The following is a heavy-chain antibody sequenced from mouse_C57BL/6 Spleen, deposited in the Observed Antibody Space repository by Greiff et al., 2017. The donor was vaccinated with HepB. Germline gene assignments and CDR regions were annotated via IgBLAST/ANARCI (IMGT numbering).Heavy chain of an antibody. V-gene: IGHV3-6*01. J-gene: IGHJ3*01. CDR3: ASYSNTWFAY. D-gene: IGHD2-5*01. Sequence: DVQLQESGPGLVKPSQSLSLTCSVTGYSITSGYYWNWIRQFPGNKLEWMGYISYDGSNNYNPSLKNRISITRDTSKNQFFLKLNSVTTEDTATYYCASYSNTWFAYWGQGTLVTVSA. CDR2: ISYDGSN. CDR1: GYSITSGYY.